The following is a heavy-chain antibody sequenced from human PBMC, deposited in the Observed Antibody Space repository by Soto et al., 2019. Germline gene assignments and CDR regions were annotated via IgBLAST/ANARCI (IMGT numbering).Heavy chain of an antibody. CDR2: ISAYNGNT. CDR3: ARVGGGYCSGGSCYSGFYYYGMDV. CDR1: GYTFTSYG. D-gene: IGHD2-15*01. Sequence: QVQLVQSGAEVKKPGASVKVSCKASGYTFTSYGISWVRQAPGQGLEWMGWISAYNGNTNYAQKLQGRVTMTTDTPASSAYRELRSLRSDDTAGYYCARVGGGYCSGGSCYSGFYYYGMDVWGQGTTVTVSS. J-gene: IGHJ6*02. V-gene: IGHV1-18*01.